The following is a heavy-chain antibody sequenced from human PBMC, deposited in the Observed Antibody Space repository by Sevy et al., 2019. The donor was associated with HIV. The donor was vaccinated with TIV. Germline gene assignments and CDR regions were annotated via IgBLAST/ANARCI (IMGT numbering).Heavy chain of an antibody. V-gene: IGHV1-2*02. CDR1: GYSFITYS. Sequence: ASVKVSCKASGYSFITYSSHWVRQAPGQGLEWMAWINPNNGAAIYAQTFQGRVTVTRDTSINTVYMEMSSLTSDDTAVYYCAREIWKFDLWGQGTLVTVSS. CDR3: AREIWKFDL. CDR2: INPNNGAA. J-gene: IGHJ4*02. D-gene: IGHD1-1*01.